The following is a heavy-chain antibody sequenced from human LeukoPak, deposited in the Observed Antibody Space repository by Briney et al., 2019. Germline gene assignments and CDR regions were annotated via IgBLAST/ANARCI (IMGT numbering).Heavy chain of an antibody. Sequence: PGRSLRLSCAASGFTFSSDALYWVRQAPGQGLGRDSGSFGSGVSTHYADSVKGRFTISRDDSKNTVYRQMNSLRAEDTAVYYCAKTTTGYSSGRFPGWPVDYWGQGTLVTVSS. J-gene: IGHJ4*02. CDR1: GFTFSSDA. V-gene: IGHV3-23*01. CDR2: SFGSGVST. D-gene: IGHD6-19*01. CDR3: AKTTTGYSSGRFPGWPVDY.